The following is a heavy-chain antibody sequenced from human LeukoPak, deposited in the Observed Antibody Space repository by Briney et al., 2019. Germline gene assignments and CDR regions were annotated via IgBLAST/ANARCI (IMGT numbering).Heavy chain of an antibody. D-gene: IGHD3-22*01. J-gene: IGHJ4*02. CDR3: AKSGSGYYYVFDY. CDR2: ISYDGSNK. V-gene: IGHV3-30*04. CDR1: GFTFSSYA. Sequence: GGSLRLSCAASGFTFSSYAMHWVRQAPGKGLEWVAVISYDGSNKYYADSVKGRFTISRDNSKNTLHLQINSLRAEDTAVYYCAKSGSGYYYVFDYWGQGTLVTVSS.